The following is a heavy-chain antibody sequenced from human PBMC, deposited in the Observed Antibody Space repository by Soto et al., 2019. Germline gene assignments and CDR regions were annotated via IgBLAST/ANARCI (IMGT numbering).Heavy chain of an antibody. V-gene: IGHV3-30-3*01. D-gene: IGHD3-3*01. CDR2: ISYDGSNK. J-gene: IGHJ6*02. Sequence: GGSLRLSCAASVFPFSSYAMHWVRQAPGKGLEWVAVISYDGSNKYYADSVKGRFTISRDNSKNTLYLQMNSLRAEDTAVYYCARDQNTASYYDFWSGYSLHYYGMDVWGQGTTVTVSS. CDR1: VFPFSSYA. CDR3: ARDQNTASYYDFWSGYSLHYYGMDV.